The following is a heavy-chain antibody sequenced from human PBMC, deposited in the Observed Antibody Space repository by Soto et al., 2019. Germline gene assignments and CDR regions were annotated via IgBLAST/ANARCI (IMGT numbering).Heavy chain of an antibody. Sequence: QLHLVQSGAVVKKPGASVTVSCSASGYPVTAYYMHWVRQAPGRGLEWMGGINPATGAAKYTQTFPGRVTMTRDTSTSTVFMELRGLTSEDTAFFYCARGGGVGVAGSAAFDMWGQGTLVTVSS. CDR2: INPATGAA. J-gene: IGHJ3*02. CDR3: ARGGGVGVAGSAAFDM. D-gene: IGHD3-3*01. CDR1: GYPVTAYY. V-gene: IGHV1-2*02.